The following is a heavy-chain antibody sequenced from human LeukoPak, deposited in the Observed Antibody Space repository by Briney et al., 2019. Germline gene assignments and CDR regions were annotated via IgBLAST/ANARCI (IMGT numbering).Heavy chain of an antibody. CDR2: IIPILGIA. J-gene: IGHJ4*02. Sequence: SVKVSCKASGGTLSSYTISWVRQAPGQGLEWMGRIIPILGIANYAQKFQGRVTITADKSTSTAYMELSSLRSEDTAVYYCARDDQNYYDSSGLGHYWGQGTLVTVSS. CDR3: ARDDQNYYDSSGLGHY. D-gene: IGHD3-22*01. V-gene: IGHV1-69*04. CDR1: GGTLSSYT.